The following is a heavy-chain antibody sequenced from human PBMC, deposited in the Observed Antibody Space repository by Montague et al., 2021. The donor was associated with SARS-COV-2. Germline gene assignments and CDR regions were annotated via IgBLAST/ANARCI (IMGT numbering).Heavy chain of an antibody. CDR2: INHIGST. Sequence: SETLSLTCAVSGGSFSGYYWSWIRQPPGKGLEWIAEINHIGSTNYNPSLMSRVTISVDTSKNQFSLKLSSVTAADTAVYYCARGTTVTTFYYYYYGMDVWGQGTMVTVSS. CDR3: ARGTTVTTFYYYYYGMDV. J-gene: IGHJ6*02. V-gene: IGHV4-34*01. D-gene: IGHD4-17*01. CDR1: GGSFSGYY.